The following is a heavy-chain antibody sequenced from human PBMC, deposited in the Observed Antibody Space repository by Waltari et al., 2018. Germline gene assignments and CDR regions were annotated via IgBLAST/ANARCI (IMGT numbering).Heavy chain of an antibody. CDR2: IYPGDANT. CDR1: GYSFTSSW. V-gene: IGHV5-51*01. Sequence: EVQLVQSGAEVKRPGESLKISCKTSGYSFTSSWISWVRQMPGKGLEWVGVIYPGDANTKYNPSFQGHVTISADKSIRTTYLQWSSLKASDTATYYCAKSYYYGSGYYYFDYWGQGVLVTVSS. J-gene: IGHJ4*02. D-gene: IGHD3-22*01. CDR3: AKSYYYGSGYYYFDY.